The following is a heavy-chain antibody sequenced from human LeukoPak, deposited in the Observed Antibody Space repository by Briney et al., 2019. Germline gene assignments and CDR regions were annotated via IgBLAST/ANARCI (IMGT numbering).Heavy chain of an antibody. V-gene: IGHV3-30*04. D-gene: IGHD3-22*01. CDR1: GFTFSSYA. J-gene: IGHJ4*02. CDR3: ARARALINAFDY. Sequence: PGRSLRLSCAASGFTFSSYAMHWVRQAPGKGLEWVAVISYDGGNKYYADSVKGRFTISRDNSKNTLYLQMNSLRAEDTAVYYCARARALINAFDYWGQGTLVTVSS. CDR2: ISYDGGNK.